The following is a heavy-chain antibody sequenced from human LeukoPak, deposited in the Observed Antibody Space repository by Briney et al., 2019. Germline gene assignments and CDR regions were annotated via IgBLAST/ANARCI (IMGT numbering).Heavy chain of an antibody. D-gene: IGHD6-13*01. CDR3: AREAAAGPIM. Sequence: GGSLRLSCAASGFTFNTYAMSWVRQAPGKGLEWVSAISVIGGSTYYADSVKGRFTISRDNSKNTLYLQMNSLRAEDTAVYYCAREAAAGPIMWGQGTLVTVSS. CDR1: GFTFNTYA. J-gene: IGHJ4*02. V-gene: IGHV3-23*01. CDR2: ISVIGGST.